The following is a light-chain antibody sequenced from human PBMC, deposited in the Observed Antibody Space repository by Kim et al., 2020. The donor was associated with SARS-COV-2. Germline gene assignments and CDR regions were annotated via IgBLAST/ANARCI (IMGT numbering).Light chain of an antibody. CDR1: NILTKA. V-gene: IGLV3-12*01. CDR2: SDN. CDR3: QVWDSSSDHPV. J-gene: IGLJ2*01. Sequence: TAQMARITGGGNNILTKAVHCDQQKPGQDPVLVIYSDNNRPSGIPERFSGSNPGNTTTLTISRIEAGDEADYCCQVWDSSSDHPVFGGGTQLTVL.